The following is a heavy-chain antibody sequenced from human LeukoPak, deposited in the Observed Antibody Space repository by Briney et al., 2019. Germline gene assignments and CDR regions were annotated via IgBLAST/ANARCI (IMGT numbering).Heavy chain of an antibody. J-gene: IGHJ4*02. CDR2: INPKSGGT. CDR1: GYTFTGYY. D-gene: IGHD4-17*01. CDR3: ASGESSDYRWGY. Sequence: ASVKVSCKASGYTFTGYYMHWVRQAPGQGLEWMGWINPKSGGTNYAQNFQGRVTMTRDTSISTAYMELSRLTSDDTAVYYCASGESSDYRWGYWGQGALVTVSS. V-gene: IGHV1-2*02.